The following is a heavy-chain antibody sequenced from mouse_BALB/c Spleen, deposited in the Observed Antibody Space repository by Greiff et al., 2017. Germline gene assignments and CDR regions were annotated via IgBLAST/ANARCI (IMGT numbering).Heavy chain of an antibody. V-gene: IGHV5-17*02. CDR3: AGAPYAGSSHEFAY. CDR2: ISSGSSTI. J-gene: IGHJ3*01. CDR1: GFTFSSFA. D-gene: IGHD1-1*01. Sequence: VQLKESGGGLVQPGGSRKLSCAASGFTFSSFAMHWVRQAPEKGLEWVAYISSGSSTIYYADTVKGRFTISRDNPKNTLFLQMTSLRSEDTAMYYCAGAPYAGSSHEFAYWGQGTLVTVSA.